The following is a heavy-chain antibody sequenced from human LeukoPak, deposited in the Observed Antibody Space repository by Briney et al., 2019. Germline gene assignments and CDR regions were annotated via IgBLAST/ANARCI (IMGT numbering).Heavy chain of an antibody. V-gene: IGHV1-2*02. CDR1: GYTFTSYG. CDR3: AREGLQDIVVVPAALDY. D-gene: IGHD2-2*01. J-gene: IGHJ4*02. Sequence: ASVKVSCKASGYTFTSYGISWVRQAPGQGLEWMGWINPNSGGTNYAQKFRGRVTMTRDTSISTAYMELSRLRSDDTAVYYCAREGLQDIVVVPAALDYWGQGTLVTVSS. CDR2: INPNSGGT.